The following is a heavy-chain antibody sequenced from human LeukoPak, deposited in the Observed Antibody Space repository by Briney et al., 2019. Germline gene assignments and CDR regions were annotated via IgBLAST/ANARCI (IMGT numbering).Heavy chain of an antibody. Sequence: ASVKVSCKASGYTSTSYTIHWVRQAPGQSLEWMGWISVGNGDSKCSQEFQGRVTLNRDTSATTAYLELRSLRPEDMAVYYCARVRDYGGIGEDYWGQGTLVTVSS. CDR1: GYTSTSYT. J-gene: IGHJ4*02. D-gene: IGHD3-16*01. CDR3: ARVRDYGGIGEDY. V-gene: IGHV1-3*03. CDR2: ISVGNGDS.